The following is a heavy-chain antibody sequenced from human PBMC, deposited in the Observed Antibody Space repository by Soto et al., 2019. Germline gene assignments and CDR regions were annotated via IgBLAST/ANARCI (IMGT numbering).Heavy chain of an antibody. J-gene: IGHJ4*02. CDR2: IDSRGRTL. CDR3: ARQAARNYIDS. V-gene: IGHV3-11*01. Sequence: GGSLRLSCVASGFTFSDYSMSWIRQAPGKGLEWLAFIDSRGRTLSYADSVRGRFTISRDNAENSVYLQMDSLRANDTAVYYCARQAARNYIDSWGQGNSVTVSS. CDR1: GFTFSDYS. D-gene: IGHD6-6*01.